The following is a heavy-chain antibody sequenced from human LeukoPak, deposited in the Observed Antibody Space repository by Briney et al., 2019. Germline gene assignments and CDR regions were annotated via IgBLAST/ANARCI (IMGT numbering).Heavy chain of an antibody. CDR1: GFTFSSYA. J-gene: IGHJ4*02. V-gene: IGHV3-23*01. CDR3: GNTTTGYSSGRNPAWPVDY. D-gene: IGHD6-19*01. Sequence: GGSLRLSCAASGFTFSSYAMYWVRQAPGKGLEWVSGIFGSGGSAHYADSVKGRFTISRDNSQNTVYLQMNSLRAEDTAVYYCGNTTTGYSSGRNPAWPVDYWGQGTLVTVSS. CDR2: IFGSGGSA.